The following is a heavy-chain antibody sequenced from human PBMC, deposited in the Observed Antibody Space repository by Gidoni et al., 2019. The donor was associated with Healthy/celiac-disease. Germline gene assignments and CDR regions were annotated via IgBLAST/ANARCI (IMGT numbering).Heavy chain of an antibody. Sequence: EVQRVQSGAEVKTPGESLKISCTGSGYSFTRYWIGWVRQRPGKGLEWMGILYPGDSDTRYSPSFQGQVTISADESISTAYLQWSILKGSDTAMYYCARQNDPTSAIDYWGQGTLVTVSS. CDR3: ARQNDPTSAIDY. D-gene: IGHD3-3*01. CDR1: GYSFTRYW. J-gene: IGHJ4*02. CDR2: LYPGDSDT. V-gene: IGHV5-51*01.